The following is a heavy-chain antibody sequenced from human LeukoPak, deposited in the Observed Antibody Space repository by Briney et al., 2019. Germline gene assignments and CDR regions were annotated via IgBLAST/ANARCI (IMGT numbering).Heavy chain of an antibody. J-gene: IGHJ4*02. V-gene: IGHV3-23*01. CDR3: AKEGGKCSSSCYYFDH. CDR1: GFTFSSYA. D-gene: IGHD2-2*01. CDR2: INGGGGST. Sequence: PGGSLRLSCAASGFTFSSYAMTWVRQAPGKGLEWVSVINGGGGSTFYADSVKGRFTISRDNSKNTLYLQMNSLRAEDTAVYYCAKEGGKCSSSCYYFDHWGQGSLVTVSS.